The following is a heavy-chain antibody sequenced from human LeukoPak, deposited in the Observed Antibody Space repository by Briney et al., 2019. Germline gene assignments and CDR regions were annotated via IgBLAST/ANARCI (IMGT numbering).Heavy chain of an antibody. Sequence: SQTLSLTCTVSGGSISSGGYYWSWIRQHPGKGLEWIGYIYYSGSTYYNPSLKSRVTISVDTSKNQFSLKLSSVTAADTAVYYCARDCLPHSDYGDYVSRAFDIWGQGTMVTVSS. CDR2: IYYSGST. CDR3: ARDCLPHSDYGDYVSRAFDI. CDR1: GGSISSGGYY. V-gene: IGHV4-31*03. J-gene: IGHJ3*02. D-gene: IGHD4-17*01.